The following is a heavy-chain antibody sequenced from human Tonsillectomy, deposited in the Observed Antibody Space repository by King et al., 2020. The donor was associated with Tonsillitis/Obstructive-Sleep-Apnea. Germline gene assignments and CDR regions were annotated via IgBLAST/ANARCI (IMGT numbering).Heavy chain of an antibody. Sequence: HVQLQQWGAGLLKPSETLSLTCAVYGGSFSGYYWSWIRQPPGKGLEWIGEINHSGSTNYNPSLTSRVPISVDTSKNQFSLKLSSVTAADTAVYYFAVYCSSTSCGYFDYWGQGTLVTVSS. J-gene: IGHJ4*02. CDR2: INHSGST. CDR1: GGSFSGYY. D-gene: IGHD2-2*01. CDR3: AVYCSSTSCGYFDY. V-gene: IGHV4-34*01.